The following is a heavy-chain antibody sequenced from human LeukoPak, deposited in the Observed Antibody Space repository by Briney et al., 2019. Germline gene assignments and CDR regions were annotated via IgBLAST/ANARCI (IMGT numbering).Heavy chain of an antibody. V-gene: IGHV3-30*02. CDR2: IRYDGSNK. Sequence: GGSLRLSCAASGFSFSNYGIHWVRQAPGKGLEWVAFIRYDGSNKYYADSVKGRFTISRDNSKNTLYLQMNSLRAEDTAVYYCAKDGNGIVGATHVDYWGQGTLVTVSS. D-gene: IGHD1-26*01. CDR1: GFSFSNYG. CDR3: AKDGNGIVGATHVDY. J-gene: IGHJ4*02.